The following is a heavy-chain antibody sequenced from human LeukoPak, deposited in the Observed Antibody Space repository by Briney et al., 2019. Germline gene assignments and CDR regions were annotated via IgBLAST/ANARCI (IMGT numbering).Heavy chain of an antibody. CDR3: ARHGDILTGYHDY. Sequence: SETLSLTCAVYGGSFSGYYWSWIRQPPGKGLEWIGEINHSGSTNYNPSLKSRVTISVDTSKNQFSLKLSSVTAADTAVHYCARHGDILTGYHDYWGQGTLVTVSS. V-gene: IGHV4-34*01. CDR1: GGSFSGYY. D-gene: IGHD3-9*01. J-gene: IGHJ4*02. CDR2: INHSGST.